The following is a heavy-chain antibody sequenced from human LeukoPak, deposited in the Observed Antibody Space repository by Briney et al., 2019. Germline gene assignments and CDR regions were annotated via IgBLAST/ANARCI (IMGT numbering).Heavy chain of an antibody. J-gene: IGHJ4*02. CDR1: GGSFSGYY. Sequence: SETLSLTCAVYGGSFSGYYWSWIRQPPGKGLEWIGEINHSGSTNYNPSLKSRVTMSLDTSKNQFSLKLSSVTAADTAVYYCAREYSSNWDFDYWGQGTLVTVSS. CDR3: AREYSSNWDFDY. CDR2: INHSGST. D-gene: IGHD6-13*01. V-gene: IGHV4-34*01.